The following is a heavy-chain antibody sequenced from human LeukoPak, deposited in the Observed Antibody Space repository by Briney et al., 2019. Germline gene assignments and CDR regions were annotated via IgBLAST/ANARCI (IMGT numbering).Heavy chain of an antibody. Sequence: PSETLSLTCTVSGGSISSYYWSWIRQPPGKGLEWIGYIYYTGSTNYSPSTNYSPSLKGRVTISVDTSKNQFSLKLSSVTAADTAVYYCARDVVTATTAGDPWGQGTLVTVSS. CDR1: GGSISSYY. J-gene: IGHJ5*02. CDR2: IYYTGSTNYSPST. D-gene: IGHD2-21*02. CDR3: ARDVVTATTAGDP. V-gene: IGHV4-59*12.